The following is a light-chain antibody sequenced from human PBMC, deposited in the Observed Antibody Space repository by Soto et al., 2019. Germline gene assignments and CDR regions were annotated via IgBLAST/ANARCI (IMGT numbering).Light chain of an antibody. Sequence: EIVMTQSPATLSVSPGERATLSCRASHSVSSNLAWYQQKPGQAPRLLIYGASNRATGIPARFSGSGSGTDFTLTITSLQPEDFAIYYCQQSYSMPPTFGQGTKVDIK. V-gene: IGKV3D-15*01. CDR1: HSVSSN. CDR2: GAS. J-gene: IGKJ1*01. CDR3: QQSYSMPPT.